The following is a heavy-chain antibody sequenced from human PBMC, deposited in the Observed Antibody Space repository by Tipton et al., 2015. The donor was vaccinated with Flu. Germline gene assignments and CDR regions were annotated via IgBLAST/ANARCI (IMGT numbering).Heavy chain of an antibody. D-gene: IGHD3-16*01. J-gene: IGHJ6*02. Sequence: TLSLTCTVSGGSISSGGYYWSWIRQHPGKGLEWIGYIYYSGSTYYNPSLKSLVTISVDTSKNQFSLKLSSVTAADTAVSYCAGVSMMTLGGVMVPGCMDVGGQGTTVTVSS. CDR2: IYYSGST. CDR3: AGVSMMTLGGVMVPGCMDV. V-gene: IGHV4-31*01. CDR1: GGSISSGGYY.